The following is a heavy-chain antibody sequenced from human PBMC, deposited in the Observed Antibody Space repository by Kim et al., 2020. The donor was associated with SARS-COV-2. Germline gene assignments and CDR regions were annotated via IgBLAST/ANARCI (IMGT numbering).Heavy chain of an antibody. V-gene: IGHV4-59*01. D-gene: IGHD2-2*02. CDR3: ARALDGHKYLFDY. Sequence: YNPSLKSRVTISIDTSKNQFSLKLSSVTAADTAVYYCARALDGHKYLFDYWGQGTLVTVSS. J-gene: IGHJ4*02.